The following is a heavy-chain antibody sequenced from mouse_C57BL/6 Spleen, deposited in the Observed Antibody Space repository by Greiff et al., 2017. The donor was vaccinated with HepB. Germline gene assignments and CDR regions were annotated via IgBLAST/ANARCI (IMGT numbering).Heavy chain of an antibody. Sequence: QVQLQQSGAELVRPGASVTLSCKASGYTFTDYEMHWVKQTPVHGLEWIGAIDPETGGTAYNQKFKGKAILTADKSSSTAYMELRSLTSEDSAVDYCTREDGNLAWFAYWGQGTLVTVSA. D-gene: IGHD1-1*01. CDR1: GYTFTDYE. CDR2: IDPETGGT. CDR3: TREDGNLAWFAY. V-gene: IGHV1-15*01. J-gene: IGHJ3*01.